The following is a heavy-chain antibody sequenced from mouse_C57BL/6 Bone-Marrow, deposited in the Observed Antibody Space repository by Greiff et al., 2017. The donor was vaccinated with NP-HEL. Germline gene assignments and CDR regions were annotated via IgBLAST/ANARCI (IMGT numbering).Heavy chain of an antibody. CDR3: ARSHYYDYRAY. V-gene: IGHV1-26*01. CDR1: GYTFTDYY. D-gene: IGHD2-4*01. J-gene: IGHJ3*01. Sequence: VQLQQSGPELVKPGASVKISCKASGYTFTDYYMNWVKQSHGKSLEWIGDINPNNGGISYNQKFKGKATLTVDKSSSTAYMELRSLTSEDSAVYYCARSHYYDYRAYWGQGTLVTVSA. CDR2: INPNNGGI.